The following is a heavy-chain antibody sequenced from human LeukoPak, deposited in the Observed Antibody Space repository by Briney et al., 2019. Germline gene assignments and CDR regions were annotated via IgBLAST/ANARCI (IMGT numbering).Heavy chain of an antibody. CDR3: AREAEDSYGSSSNDY. V-gene: IGHV1-69*13. CDR1: GGTFSSYA. Sequence: GASVRVSCKASGGTFSSYAISWVRQAPGQGLEWTGGTIPVFGTANYAQKFQGRVTITADESTSTAYMELSSLRSEDTAVYYCAREAEDSYGSSSNDYWGQGTLVTVSS. D-gene: IGHD5-18*01. CDR2: TIPVFGTA. J-gene: IGHJ4*02.